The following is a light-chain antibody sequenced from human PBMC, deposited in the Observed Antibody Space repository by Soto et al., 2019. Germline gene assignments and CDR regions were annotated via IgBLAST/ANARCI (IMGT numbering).Light chain of an antibody. CDR1: RSSIGSNS. CDR3: AAWDDTLYGFV. J-gene: IGLJ1*01. V-gene: IGLV1-44*01. Sequence: QSVLAQPPSASGTPGQRVTMSCSGSRSSIGSNSVKWYQQLPGTAPKLLIHTNDQRPSGVPDRFSGSKSGTSASLAISGLQSEDEADYYCAAWDDTLYGFVFGTGTKVPS. CDR2: TND.